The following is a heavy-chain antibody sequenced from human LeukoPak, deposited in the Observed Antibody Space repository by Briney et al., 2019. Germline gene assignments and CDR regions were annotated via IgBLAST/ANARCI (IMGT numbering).Heavy chain of an antibody. V-gene: IGHV3-21*01. D-gene: IGHD5-18*01. J-gene: IGHJ4*02. Sequence: GGSLRLSCAASGFTFSSYSMNWVRQAPGKGLEWVSSISSSSSYIYYADSVKGRFTISRGNAKNSLYLQMNSLRAEDTAVYYCAREGTAMVSFDYWGQGTLVTVSS. CDR1: GFTFSSYS. CDR2: ISSSSSYI. CDR3: AREGTAMVSFDY.